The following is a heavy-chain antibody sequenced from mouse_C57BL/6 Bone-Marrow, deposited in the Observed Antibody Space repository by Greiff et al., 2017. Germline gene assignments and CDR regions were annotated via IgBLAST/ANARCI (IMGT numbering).Heavy chain of an antibody. CDR1: GYTFTDYN. J-gene: IGHJ1*03. CDR2: INPNNGGT. CDR3: ARERGTTVVATRYFDV. D-gene: IGHD1-1*01. V-gene: IGHV1-18*01. Sequence: VQLQQSGPELVKPGASVKIPCKASGYTFTDYNMDWVKQSHGKSLEWIGDINPNNGGTIYNQKFKGKATLTVDKSSSTAYMELRSLTSEDTAVYYCARERGTTVVATRYFDVWGTGTTVTVSS.